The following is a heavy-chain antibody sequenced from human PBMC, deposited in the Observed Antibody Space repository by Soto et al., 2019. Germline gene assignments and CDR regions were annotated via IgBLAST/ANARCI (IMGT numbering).Heavy chain of an antibody. CDR2: ISSSGSTI. CDR3: ARLIAAAGMKYYGMDV. V-gene: IGHV3-48*03. Sequence: GGSLRLSCVVSGFTFSSYEMNWVRQAPGKGLEWVSYISSSGSTIYYADSVKGRFTISRDNAKNSLYLQMNSLRAEDTAVYYCARLIAAAGMKYYGMDVWGQGTTVTVSS. J-gene: IGHJ6*02. CDR1: GFTFSSYE. D-gene: IGHD6-13*01.